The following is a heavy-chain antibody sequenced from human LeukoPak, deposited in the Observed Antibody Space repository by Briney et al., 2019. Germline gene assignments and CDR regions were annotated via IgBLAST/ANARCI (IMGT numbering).Heavy chain of an antibody. Sequence: ASVKVSCKTSGYTFTSYGLSWVRQAPGQGLEWMGWISTYNGDTNYAQKFQGRVTMTRDTSTSTVYMELSSLRSEDTAVYYCARGTPPRELQGYFDLWGRGTLVTVSS. CDR1: GYTFTSYG. J-gene: IGHJ2*01. CDR3: ARGTPPRELQGYFDL. CDR2: ISTYNGDT. V-gene: IGHV1-18*01. D-gene: IGHD1-7*01.